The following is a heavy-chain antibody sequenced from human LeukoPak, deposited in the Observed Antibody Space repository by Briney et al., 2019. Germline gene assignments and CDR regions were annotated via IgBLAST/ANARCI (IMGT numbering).Heavy chain of an antibody. CDR2: ITSSSSYI. CDR1: GFSFSTYN. CDR3: ARDQYSGSYGDYYYYYMDV. Sequence: PGRSLRLSCAASGFSFSTYNMNWVRQAPGKGLEWVSSITSSSSYIYYADSVKGRFTISRDNAKSSLYLRMNSLRDEDTAVYYCARDQYSGSYGDYYYYYMDVWGKGTTVTISS. J-gene: IGHJ6*03. V-gene: IGHV3-21*01. D-gene: IGHD1-26*01.